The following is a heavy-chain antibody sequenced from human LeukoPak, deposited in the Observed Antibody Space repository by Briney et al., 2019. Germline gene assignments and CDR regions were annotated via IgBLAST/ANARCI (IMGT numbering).Heavy chain of an antibody. D-gene: IGHD3-22*01. CDR2: FIAYIGNT. CDR1: GSTFTSYG. CDR3: ARQTYYYDSSGQGLASSQIDC. J-gene: IGHJ4*02. Sequence: ASAKVSCKASGSTFTSYGISWVRQALGQGLGWMGSFIAYIGNTNYAQKLQGRVTMTTDTSTSTAYMELRSLRSDDTAVYYCARQTYYYDSSGQGLASSQIDCWGQGTLVTVSS. V-gene: IGHV1-18*04.